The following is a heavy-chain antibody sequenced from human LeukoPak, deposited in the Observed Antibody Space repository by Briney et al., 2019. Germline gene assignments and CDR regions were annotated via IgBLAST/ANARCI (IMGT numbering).Heavy chain of an antibody. CDR2: ISGSGGST. Sequence: GGSLRLSCAASGFTFSSYAMYWVRQAPGKGLEWVSSISGSGGSTYYADSVKGRFTISRDNSKNTLYLQMNSLRAEDTAVYFCAKGSSLNWFDPWGQGTLVTVSS. D-gene: IGHD6-13*01. CDR3: AKGSSLNWFDP. J-gene: IGHJ5*02. V-gene: IGHV3-23*01. CDR1: GFTFSSYA.